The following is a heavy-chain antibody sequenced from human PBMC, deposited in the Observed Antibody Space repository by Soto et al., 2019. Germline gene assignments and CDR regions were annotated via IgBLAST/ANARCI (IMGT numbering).Heavy chain of an antibody. CDR1: GFTFSSYA. J-gene: IGHJ3*02. CDR2: ISYDGSNK. Sequence: PGGSLRLSCAASGFTFSSYAMHWVRQAPGKGLEWVAVISYDGSNKYYADSVKGRFTISRDNSKNTLYLQMNSLRAEDTAVYYCARVAARPGGRAPHAFDIWGQGTMVTVSS. CDR3: ARVAARPGGRAPHAFDI. V-gene: IGHV3-30-3*01. D-gene: IGHD6-6*01.